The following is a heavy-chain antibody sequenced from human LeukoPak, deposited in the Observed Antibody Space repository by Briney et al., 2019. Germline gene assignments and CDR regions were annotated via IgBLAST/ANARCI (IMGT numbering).Heavy chain of an antibody. J-gene: IGHJ4*02. CDR2: IKNDGSEK. D-gene: IGHD3-22*01. Sequence: GGSLRLSCAVSGFTFSSYWMSWVRRAAGKGLEWVANIKNDGSEKYYADSVRGRFSFSRDNAKNTLYLQMNSLRAEDTAVYYCARGYYDSSGYYLIDYWGQGTLVTVSS. CDR3: ARGYYDSSGYYLIDY. CDR1: GFTFSSYW. V-gene: IGHV3-7*04.